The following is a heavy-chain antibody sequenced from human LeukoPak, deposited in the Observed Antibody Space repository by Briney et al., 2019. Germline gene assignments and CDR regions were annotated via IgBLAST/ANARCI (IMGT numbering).Heavy chain of an antibody. J-gene: IGHJ4*02. CDR1: GFTFSSYA. D-gene: IGHD2-15*01. V-gene: IGHV3-23*01. CDR2: ISGSGGST. Sequence: PGGSLRLSCAASGFTFSSYAMSWVRQAPGKGLEWVSAISGSGGSTYYADSVKGRFTISRDNSKNTLYLQMNSLRAEDTAVYYCAKVGWGCSGGSCYYFDYWGQGTLVTVSS. CDR3: AKVGWGCSGGSCYYFDY.